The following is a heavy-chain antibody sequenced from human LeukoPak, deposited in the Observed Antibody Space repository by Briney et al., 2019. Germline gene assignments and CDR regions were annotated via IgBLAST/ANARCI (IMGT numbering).Heavy chain of an antibody. CDR2: MNPNSGNT. CDR1: GYTFTSYD. Sequence: ASVTVSCKASGYTFTSYDINWVRQATGQGLEWMGWMNPNSGNTGYAQKFQGRVTMTRNTSISTAYMEVSSLRSEDTAVYYCARSEYQLSSPYYYGMDVWGQGTTVTVSS. D-gene: IGHD2-2*01. V-gene: IGHV1-8*01. J-gene: IGHJ6*02. CDR3: ARSEYQLSSPYYYGMDV.